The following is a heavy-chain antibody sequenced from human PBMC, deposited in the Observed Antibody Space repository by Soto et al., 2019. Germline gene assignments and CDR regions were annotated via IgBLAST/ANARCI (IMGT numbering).Heavy chain of an antibody. D-gene: IGHD3-22*01. CDR3: ARHLNYYDSSGYYSY. CDR2: IYYSGST. Sequence: SQTLCLTYTVSGGSISSSGDYWGWIRQPPGKGLEWIGSIYYSGSTYHNPSLKSRVTISVDTSKNQLSLKLSSVTAADTAVYYCARHLNYYDSSGYYSYWGQGTLVTVSS. V-gene: IGHV4-39*01. CDR1: GGSISSSGDY. J-gene: IGHJ4*01.